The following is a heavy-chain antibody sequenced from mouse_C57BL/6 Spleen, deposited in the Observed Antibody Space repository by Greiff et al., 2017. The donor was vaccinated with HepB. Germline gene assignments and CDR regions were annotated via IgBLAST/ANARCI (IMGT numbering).Heavy chain of an antibody. CDR2: IDPSDSDT. Sequence: QVQLQQPGAELVRPGSSVKLSCKASGYTFTSYWMHWVKQRPIQGLEWIGNIDPSDSDTHYNQKFKDKATLTVDKSSSTAYMQLSSLTSEDSAVCYCATPAAQATWYGYRGQRTLVTVAT. V-gene: IGHV1-52*01. CDR3: ATPAAQATWYGY. J-gene: IGHJ3*01. CDR1: GYTFTSYW. D-gene: IGHD3-2*02.